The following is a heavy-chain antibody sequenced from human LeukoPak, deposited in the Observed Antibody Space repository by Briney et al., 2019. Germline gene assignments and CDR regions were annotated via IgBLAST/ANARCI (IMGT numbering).Heavy chain of an antibody. D-gene: IGHD6-19*01. CDR3: ARDVEGSGWSNFQH. Sequence: SETLSLTCTVSGGSISSYYWSWIRQPPGKGLEWIGYIYYSGSTNYNPSLKSRVTISVDTSKNQFSLKLSSVTAADTAVYYCARDVEGSGWSNFQHWGQGTLVTVFS. CDR2: IYYSGST. CDR1: GGSISSYY. J-gene: IGHJ1*01. V-gene: IGHV4-59*01.